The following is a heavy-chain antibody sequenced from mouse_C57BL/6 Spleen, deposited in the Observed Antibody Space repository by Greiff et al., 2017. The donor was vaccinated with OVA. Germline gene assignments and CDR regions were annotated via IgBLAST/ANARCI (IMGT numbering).Heavy chain of an antibody. J-gene: IGHJ4*01. CDR2: IYPGDGDT. V-gene: IGHV1-82*01. D-gene: IGHD2-5*01. CDR1: GYAFSSSW. Sequence: VQLQQSGPELVKPGASVKISCKASGYAFSSSWMNWVKQRPGKGLEWIGRIYPGDGDTNYNGKFKGKATLTADKTSSTAYMLLSSLTSEDSAVYFGARSNYSIFYYYAMDYWGQGTSVTVSS. CDR3: ARSNYSIFYYYAMDY.